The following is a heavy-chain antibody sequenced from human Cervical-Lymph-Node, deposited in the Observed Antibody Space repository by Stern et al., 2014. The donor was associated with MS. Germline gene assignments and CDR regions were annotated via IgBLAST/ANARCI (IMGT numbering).Heavy chain of an antibody. V-gene: IGHV1-46*03. CDR1: GYTFTDYY. J-gene: IGHJ5*02. Sequence: VQLEESGAEVKEPGASVKVSCKASGYTFTDYYMHWVRQAPGQGLEWMGVIIPSGGATSYAQKFQGRVTMTRDTSTSTVYMEMSSLRYEDTAVYYCARGSDQLVGWFDPWGQGTLVTVSS. D-gene: IGHD2-2*01. CDR2: IIPSGGAT. CDR3: ARGSDQLVGWFDP.